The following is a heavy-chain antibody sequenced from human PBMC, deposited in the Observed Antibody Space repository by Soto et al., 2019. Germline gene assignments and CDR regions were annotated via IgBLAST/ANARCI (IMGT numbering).Heavy chain of an antibody. V-gene: IGHV3-23*02. D-gene: IGHD3-10*01. CDR3: ARGPGGFGEFSLDY. CDR1: GFTFSSYA. CDR2: ISGSGGST. Sequence: EVQLLESGGGLVQPGGSLRLSCAASGFTFSSYAMSWVRQAPGKGLEWVSAISGSGGSTNYNPSLRSRVTVSVDMSKNQFSLKLSSVTAADTAVYYCARGPGGFGEFSLDYWGQGTLVTVSS. J-gene: IGHJ4*02.